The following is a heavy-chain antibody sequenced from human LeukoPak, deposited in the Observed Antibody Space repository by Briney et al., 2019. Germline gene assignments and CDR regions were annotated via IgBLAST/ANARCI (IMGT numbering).Heavy chain of an antibody. CDR3: ARDQKEQLVPLYYYYYMDV. D-gene: IGHD6-13*01. Sequence: SETLSHTCTVSGGSISSGDYYWSWIRQPPGKGLEWIGYIYYSGSTYYNPSLKSRVTISVDTSKNQFSLKLSSVTAADTAVYYCARDQKEQLVPLYYYYYMDVWGKGTTVTVSS. CDR2: IYYSGST. V-gene: IGHV4-30-4*08. CDR1: GGSISSGDYY. J-gene: IGHJ6*03.